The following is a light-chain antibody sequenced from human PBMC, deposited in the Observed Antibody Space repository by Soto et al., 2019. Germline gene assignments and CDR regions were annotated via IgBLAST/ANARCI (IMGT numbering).Light chain of an antibody. V-gene: IGLV2-14*01. Sequence: QSALTQPASVSGSPGQSITISCTGTSSDIGNYNYVSWYQHHPGRAPKVMIYEVTNRPSGVSDRFSGSKSGDTASLTISGLQAEDEADYYCSSYSASSTRVVFGGGTKVTVL. CDR2: EVT. J-gene: IGLJ2*01. CDR1: SSDIGNYNY. CDR3: SSYSASSTRVV.